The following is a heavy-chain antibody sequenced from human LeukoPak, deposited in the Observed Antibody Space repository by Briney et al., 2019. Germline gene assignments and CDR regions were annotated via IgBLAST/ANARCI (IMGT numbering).Heavy chain of an antibody. V-gene: IGHV3-21*01. J-gene: IGHJ4*02. CDR2: ISSSSSYI. CDR1: GFTFSSYS. D-gene: IGHD5-24*01. CDR3: ARRDDYNSYDY. Sequence: GGSLRLSCAASGFTFSSYSMNWVRQAPGKGLEWVSSISSSSSYIYYADSVKGRFTISRDNSKNTLHLQMGSLRVEDMAVYYCARRDDYNSYDYWGQGTLVTVSS.